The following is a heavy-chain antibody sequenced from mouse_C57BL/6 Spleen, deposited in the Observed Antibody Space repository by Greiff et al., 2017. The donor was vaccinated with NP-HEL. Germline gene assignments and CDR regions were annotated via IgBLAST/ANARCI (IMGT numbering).Heavy chain of an antibody. CDR3: ARSEDGNYPWFAY. J-gene: IGHJ3*01. CDR2: IDPSDSET. V-gene: IGHV1-52*01. CDR1: GYTFTSYW. Sequence: VQLQQPGAELVRPGSSVKLSCKASGYTFTSYWMHWVKQRPIQGLEWIGNIDPSDSETPYNQKFKDKATLTVYKSSSTAYMQLSSLTSEDSAVYYCARSEDGNYPWFAYWGQGTLVTVSA. D-gene: IGHD2-1*01.